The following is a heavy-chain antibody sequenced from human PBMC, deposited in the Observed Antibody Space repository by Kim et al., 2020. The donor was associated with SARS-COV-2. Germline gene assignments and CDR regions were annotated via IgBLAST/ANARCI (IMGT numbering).Heavy chain of an antibody. V-gene: IGHV3-53*01. CDR2: IYSGGTT. D-gene: IGHD2-2*01. CDR1: GFTVSSTH. J-gene: IGHJ4*02. Sequence: GGSLRLSCAASGFTVSSTHMSWVRQAPGKGLEWVSSIYSGGTTTYADSVEGRFTISRDNSENTVYLQVSSLRAEDTAVYFCAKGYPYCHDYWGQGTRVTVSS. CDR3: AKGYPYCHDY.